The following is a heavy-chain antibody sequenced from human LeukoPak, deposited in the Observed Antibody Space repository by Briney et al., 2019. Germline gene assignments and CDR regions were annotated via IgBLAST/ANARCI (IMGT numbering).Heavy chain of an antibody. CDR1: GGSISNTNW. CDR2: ISLTGLT. D-gene: IGHD3-16*01. Sequence: SETLSLTCGVSGGSISNTNWWSWVRQPAGQGLEWIGEISLTGLTHYNPSLESRVTVSLDKSKNQLSLTLTSVTAADTAVYYCSRENWAFSPFGYWGQGTLVTVLS. V-gene: IGHV4-4*02. CDR3: SRENWAFSPFGY. J-gene: IGHJ4*02.